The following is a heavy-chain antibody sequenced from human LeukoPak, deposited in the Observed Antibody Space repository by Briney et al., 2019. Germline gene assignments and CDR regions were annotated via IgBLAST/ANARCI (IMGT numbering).Heavy chain of an antibody. D-gene: IGHD2-15*01. CDR3: ASALARIYCSEFAP. CDR1: GFTFSSYS. CDR2: ISSSSSYI. Sequence: PGGSLRLSCAASGFTFSSYSMNWVRQAPGKGLEWVSSISSSSSYIYYADSVKGRFTISRDNAKNSLYLQMNSLRAEDTAVYYCASALARIYCSEFAPWCQGTLVTGSS. V-gene: IGHV3-21*04. J-gene: IGHJ5*02.